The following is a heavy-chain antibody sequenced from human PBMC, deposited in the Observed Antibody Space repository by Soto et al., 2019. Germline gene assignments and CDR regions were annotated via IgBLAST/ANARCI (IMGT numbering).Heavy chain of an antibody. D-gene: IGHD4-17*01. CDR1: GYTFTRYD. CDR3: ARKNDYGDYLGYYYYYMAV. CDR2: MNPNSGNT. V-gene: IGHV1-8*01. Sequence: ASVKVSCKASGYTFTRYDINWVRQATGQGLEWMGWMNPNSGNTGYAQKFQGRVTMTRNTSISTAYMELSSLRSEDTAVYYCARKNDYGDYLGYYYYYMAVWGKGTPVTVSS. J-gene: IGHJ6*03.